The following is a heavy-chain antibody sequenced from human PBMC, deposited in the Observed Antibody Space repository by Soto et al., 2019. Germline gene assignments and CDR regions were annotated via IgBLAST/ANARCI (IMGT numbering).Heavy chain of an antibody. Sequence: EVQLVESGGGLVQPGGSLRLSCAASGFTFSSYWMSWVRQAPGKGLEWVANIKQDGSEKYYVDSVKGRFTIPRDNAKNSLYLQMNSLRAEDTAVYYCARVGSRGCSGGSCYSGSEYFQHWGQGTLVTVSS. V-gene: IGHV3-7*01. CDR2: IKQDGSEK. J-gene: IGHJ1*01. CDR1: GFTFSSYW. CDR3: ARVGSRGCSGGSCYSGSEYFQH. D-gene: IGHD2-15*01.